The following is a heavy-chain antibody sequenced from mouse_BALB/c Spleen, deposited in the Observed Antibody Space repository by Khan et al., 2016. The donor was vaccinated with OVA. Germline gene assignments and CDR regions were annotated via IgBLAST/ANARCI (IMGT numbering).Heavy chain of an antibody. CDR2: INPRSG. Sequence: QVQLQQSGAELARPGASVKMSCKASGYTFTSHTMHWIKQRPGQGLEWIGYINPRSGYNQKLNDKATLTADISYSTAYMQLSSLTSETSAVYYCARSTTEDAVDYWGQGTSVTVSS. CDR3: ARSTTEDAVDY. CDR1: GYTFTSHT. D-gene: IGHD2-14*01. J-gene: IGHJ4*01. V-gene: IGHV1-4*01.